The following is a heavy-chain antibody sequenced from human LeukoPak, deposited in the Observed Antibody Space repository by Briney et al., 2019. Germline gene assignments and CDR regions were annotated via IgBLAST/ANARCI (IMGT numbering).Heavy chain of an antibody. J-gene: IGHJ4*02. V-gene: IGHV3-23*01. CDR1: GFTFSSYA. D-gene: IGHD3-16*01. CDR3: ARELNGYGYYFFDY. Sequence: GGSLRLSCAASGFTFSSYAMSWVRQAPGKGLEWVSAISGSGGSTYYADSVKGRFTISRDNSKNTLYLQMNGLGAEDTAVYYCARELNGYGYYFFDYWGPGTLVTVSS. CDR2: ISGSGGST.